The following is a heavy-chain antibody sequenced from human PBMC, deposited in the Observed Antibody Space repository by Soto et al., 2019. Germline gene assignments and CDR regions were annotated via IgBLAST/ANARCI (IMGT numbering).Heavy chain of an antibody. CDR3: AKDRVESGLGEIDY. V-gene: IGHV3-30*18. D-gene: IGHD3-16*01. Sequence: VQLVESGGGVVQPGRSLRLSCAASGFSFSNNGMHWVRQAPGKGLEWVAIISYDGSNTYYADSVRGRFTISRDNSKNTLYLQMNSLRVEDTAVYYCAKDRVESGLGEIDYWGQGTLVTVSS. CDR1: GFSFSNNG. J-gene: IGHJ4*02. CDR2: ISYDGSNT.